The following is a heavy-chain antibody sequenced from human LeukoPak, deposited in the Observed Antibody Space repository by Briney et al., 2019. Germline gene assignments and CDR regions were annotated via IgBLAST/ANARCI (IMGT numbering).Heavy chain of an antibody. J-gene: IGHJ1*01. V-gene: IGHV3-66*01. D-gene: IGHD3-10*01. Sequence: PGGSLRLSCAASGFTVSSNYMSWVRQAPGKGLEWVSAIYSGGSTYYADSVKGRFTISRDNSKNTLYLQMNSLRAEDTAVYYCARGYGSGSYYNEYFQHWGQGTLVTVSS. CDR2: IYSGGST. CDR1: GFTVSSNY. CDR3: ARGYGSGSYYNEYFQH.